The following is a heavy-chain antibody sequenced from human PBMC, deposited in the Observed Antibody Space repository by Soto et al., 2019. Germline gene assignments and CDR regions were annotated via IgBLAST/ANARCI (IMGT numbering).Heavy chain of an antibody. CDR2: ISAYNGNT. V-gene: IGHV1-18*01. Sequence: QVQLVQSGAEVKKPGASVKVSCKASGYTFTSYGINWVRQAPGQGLEWMGWISAYNGNTHYAQKLQGRVTMTTDTSTSTAYMDLRSLRSDDTAVYNCARVQSGYDYAYWGQVTLVTVSS. J-gene: IGHJ4*02. CDR1: GYTFTSYG. D-gene: IGHD5-12*01. CDR3: ARVQSGYDYAY.